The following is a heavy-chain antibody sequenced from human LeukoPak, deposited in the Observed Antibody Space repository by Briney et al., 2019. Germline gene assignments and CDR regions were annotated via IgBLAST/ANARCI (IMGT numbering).Heavy chain of an antibody. CDR3: AEQRYFDWSPFDY. D-gene: IGHD3-9*01. J-gene: IGHJ4*02. V-gene: IGHV3-23*01. CDR1: GFTFSSYA. Sequence: GGSLRLSCAASGFTFSSYAMSWVRQAPGKGLEWDSAISGSGGSTYYADSVKGRFTISRDNSKNTLYLQMNSLRAEDTAVYYCAEQRYFDWSPFDYWGQGTLVTVSS. CDR2: ISGSGGST.